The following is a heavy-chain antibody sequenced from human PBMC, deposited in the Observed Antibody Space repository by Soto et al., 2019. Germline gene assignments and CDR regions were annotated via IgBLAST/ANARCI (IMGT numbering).Heavy chain of an antibody. V-gene: IGHV3-23*01. D-gene: IGHD1-26*01. CDR1: GFTFSSHA. CDR2: IGGRHTT. J-gene: IGHJ4*02. CDR3: TRHSGNDQAGRNFYS. Sequence: PWGSLKLSCAASGFTFSSHALTWVRRAPGKGPEWVSTIGGRHTTYYADSVKGRFTISRDNSNNMLYLQMNSLRAEETAVYYCTRHSGNDQAGRNFYSWGQGTLVTVSS.